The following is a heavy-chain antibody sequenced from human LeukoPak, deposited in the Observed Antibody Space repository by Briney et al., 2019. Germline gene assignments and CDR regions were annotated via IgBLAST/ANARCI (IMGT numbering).Heavy chain of an antibody. CDR2: INAGNGNT. CDR3: ARKMGSWYGSFDY. Sequence: ASVKVSCKASGYTFTSYAMHWVRQAPGQRLEWMGWINAGNGNTKYSQKFQGRVTITRDTSASTAYMELSSLRSEDTAVYYCARKMGSWYGSFDYWGQGPLVTVSS. D-gene: IGHD6-13*01. CDR1: GYTFTSYA. J-gene: IGHJ4*02. V-gene: IGHV1-3*01.